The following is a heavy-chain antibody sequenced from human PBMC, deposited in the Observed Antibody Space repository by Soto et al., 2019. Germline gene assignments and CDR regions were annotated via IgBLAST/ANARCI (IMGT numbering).Heavy chain of an antibody. CDR2: ISYDGSNK. Sequence: GGSLRLSCAASGFTFSSYAMHWVRQAPGKGLEWVAVISYDGSNKYYADSVKGRFTISRDNSKNTLYLQMNSLRAEDTAVYYCARDRNSSSWSTEGYYYGMDVWGQGTTVTVSS. D-gene: IGHD6-13*01. CDR1: GFTFSSYA. CDR3: ARDRNSSSWSTEGYYYGMDV. J-gene: IGHJ6*02. V-gene: IGHV3-30-3*01.